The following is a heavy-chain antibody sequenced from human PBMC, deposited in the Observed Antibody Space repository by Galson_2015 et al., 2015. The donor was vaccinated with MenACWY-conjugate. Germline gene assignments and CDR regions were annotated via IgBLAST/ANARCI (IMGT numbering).Heavy chain of an antibody. Sequence: SLRLSCAASGFTFRRNDMHWVRQGIGKGLEWVSAIGPSGDTYYPGSVKGRFTISRENARNSLYLQMISLRAGDTAVYYCARSYYYGSGSYYGWYLDLWGRGTLVTVSS. D-gene: IGHD3-10*01. V-gene: IGHV3-13*04. CDR2: IGPSGDT. CDR3: ARSYYYGSGSYYGWYLDL. CDR1: GFTFRRND. J-gene: IGHJ2*01.